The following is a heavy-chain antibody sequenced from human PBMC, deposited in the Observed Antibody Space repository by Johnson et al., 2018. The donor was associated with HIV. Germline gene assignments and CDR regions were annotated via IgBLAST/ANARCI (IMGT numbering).Heavy chain of an antibody. J-gene: IGHJ3*02. CDR3: ARDRGIAARPFRYAFDI. CDR1: GFTFSSYG. CDR2: INWNGGDT. V-gene: IGHV3-20*04. D-gene: IGHD6-6*01. Sequence: VQLVESGGGVVQPGGSLRLSCAASGFTFSSYGMSWVRQAPGKGLEWVSGINWNGGDTGYADSVKGRFTISRDNAKNSLYLQMNSLRAEDTAVYYCARDRGIAARPFRYAFDIWGQGTMVTVSS.